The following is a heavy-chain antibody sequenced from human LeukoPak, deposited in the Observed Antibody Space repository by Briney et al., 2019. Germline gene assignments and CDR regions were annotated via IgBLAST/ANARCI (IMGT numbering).Heavy chain of an antibody. CDR2: ISGSGGST. J-gene: IGHJ4*02. D-gene: IGHD3-3*01. Sequence: GGSLRLSCAASGFTFSSYAMSWVRQAPGKGLEWVSAISGSGGSTYYADSVKGRFTISRDNSKNTLYLQMNSLRAEDTAVYYCAEGPFEPPYDFWSGYPLDYWGQGTLVTVSS. CDR1: GFTFSSYA. CDR3: AEGPFEPPYDFWSGYPLDY. V-gene: IGHV3-23*01.